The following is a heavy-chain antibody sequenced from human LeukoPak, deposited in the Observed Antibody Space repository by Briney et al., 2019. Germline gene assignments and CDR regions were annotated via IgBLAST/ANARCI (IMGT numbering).Heavy chain of an antibody. Sequence: SVKVSCKASGGTFSSYAISWVRQAPGQGLEWMGGIIPIFGTANYAQKFQGRVTITADKSTSTAYMELSSLRSEDTAVYYCAREVRIRYYYYYMDVWGKGTTVTVSS. CDR2: IIPIFGTA. CDR1: GGTFSSYA. CDR3: AREVRIRYYYYYMDV. D-gene: IGHD1-1*01. V-gene: IGHV1-69*06. J-gene: IGHJ6*03.